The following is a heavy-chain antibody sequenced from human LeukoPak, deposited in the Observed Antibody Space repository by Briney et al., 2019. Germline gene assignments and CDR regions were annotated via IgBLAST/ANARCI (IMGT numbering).Heavy chain of an antibody. J-gene: IGHJ6*03. CDR2: TNPNSGNT. V-gene: IGHV1-8*03. CDR1: GYTFSSYD. Sequence: ASVKVSCKASGYTFSSYDINWVRQATGQGLEWMGWTNPNSGNTGYAQRFQGRVTITRKASINTAYMELNSLRSEDTAVYYCARGRGYAYGPNDMDVWGKGTTVTVSS. D-gene: IGHD5-18*01. CDR3: ARGRGYAYGPNDMDV.